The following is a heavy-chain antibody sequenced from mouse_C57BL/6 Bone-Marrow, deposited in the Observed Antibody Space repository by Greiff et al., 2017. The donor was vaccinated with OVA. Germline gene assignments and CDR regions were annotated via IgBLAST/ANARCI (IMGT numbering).Heavy chain of an antibody. D-gene: IGHD2-4*01. J-gene: IGHJ2*01. V-gene: IGHV1-4*01. Sequence: QVQLQQSGAELARPGASVKMSCKASGYTFTSYTMHWVKQRPGQGLEWIGYINPSSGYTKYNQKFKDKATLTVDKSSSTAYMELNSLTSEDSAVYYCAIPFYDYDKDFDYWGQGTTLTVSS. CDR3: AIPFYDYDKDFDY. CDR2: INPSSGYT. CDR1: GYTFTSYT.